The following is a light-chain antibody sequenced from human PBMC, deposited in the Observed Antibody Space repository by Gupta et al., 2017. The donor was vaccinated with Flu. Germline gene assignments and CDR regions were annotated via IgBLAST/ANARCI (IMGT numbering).Light chain of an antibody. V-gene: IGKV1-39*01. CDR3: QQNYSPPLT. Sequence: IQMTQSPSSLSASIGDRVTITCRTSQSISTSLSWYRQRPGKAPELLIYAASTLQSGVPSRFSGSGSGTDFTLTISNLQPEDFASYYCQQNYSPPLTFGQGTKVEIK. J-gene: IGKJ1*01. CDR2: AAS. CDR1: QSISTS.